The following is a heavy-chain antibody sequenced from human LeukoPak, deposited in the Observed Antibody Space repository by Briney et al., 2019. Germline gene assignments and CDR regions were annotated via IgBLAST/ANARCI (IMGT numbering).Heavy chain of an antibody. J-gene: IGHJ4*02. CDR2: MNPNSGNT. Sequence: GASVKVSCKASGYTFTSYDINWVRQAPGQGLEWMGWMNPNSGNTGYAQKFQGRVTMTRNTSISTAYMELSSLRSEDTAVYYCARGYRIVGATTMYYFDYWGQGTLVTVSS. CDR1: GYTFTSYD. D-gene: IGHD1-26*01. CDR3: ARGYRIVGATTMYYFDY. V-gene: IGHV1-8*01.